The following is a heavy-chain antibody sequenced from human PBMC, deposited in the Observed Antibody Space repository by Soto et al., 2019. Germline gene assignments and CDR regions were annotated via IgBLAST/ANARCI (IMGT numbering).Heavy chain of an antibody. D-gene: IGHD6-19*01. CDR3: VRSRVFIAVTFLTNYYYYYCMDV. V-gene: IGHV6-1*01. CDR2: AYYRSKWYI. Sequence: SQTLSLTCAISGDSVSSDSAAWNWIRQSPSRGLEWLGRAYYRSKWYIEYAPSVNSRITINPDTSKNQLSLQLISVNPDDTAVYYCVRSRVFIAVTFLTNYYYYYCMDVWGQGTTVSVSS. J-gene: IGHJ6*02. CDR1: GDSVSSDSAA.